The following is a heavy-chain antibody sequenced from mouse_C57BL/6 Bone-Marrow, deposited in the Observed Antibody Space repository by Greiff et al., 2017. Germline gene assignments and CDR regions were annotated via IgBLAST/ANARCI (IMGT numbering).Heavy chain of an antibody. J-gene: IGHJ1*03. CDR1: GFPFSSYA. V-gene: IGHV5-9-1*02. CDR2: ISSGGDYI. CDR3: TRDRSPDFDV. Sequence: EVTLVESGEGLVQPGGSLKLSCAASGFPFSSYAMSLVRQTPEKRLEWVAYISSGGDYIYYADTVKGRFTISRDNARNTLYLQMSSLKSEDTAMYYCTRDRSPDFDVWGTGTTVTVSS.